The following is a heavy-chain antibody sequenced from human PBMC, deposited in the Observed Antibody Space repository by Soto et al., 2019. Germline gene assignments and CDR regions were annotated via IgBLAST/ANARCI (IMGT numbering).Heavy chain of an antibody. Sequence: GESLKISCKGSGYNFAGYWIAWVRQMPGKGLELMGIIYPSDSDTRYRPSFQGQVTISADKSISSAYLQWSSLRASDTAMYYCARLSYYNYGMDVWGQGTTVTVSS. CDR3: ARLSYYNYGMDV. V-gene: IGHV5-51*01. J-gene: IGHJ6*02. CDR2: IYPSDSDT. CDR1: GYNFAGYW.